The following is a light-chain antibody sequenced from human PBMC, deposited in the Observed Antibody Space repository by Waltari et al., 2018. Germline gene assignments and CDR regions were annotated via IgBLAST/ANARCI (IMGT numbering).Light chain of an antibody. CDR3: ATWDDSLNGWV. CDR1: RTTIPPY. Sequence: QSVLTQPPSASGAPGQEVSIPCSGGRTTIPPYVFWYQQFPGTAPKPIVYKDYERPSGVPDRFSASKSGTSASLAISGLRSDDEADYYCATWDDSLNGWVFGGGTKLTVL. J-gene: IGLJ3*02. V-gene: IGLV1-47*01. CDR2: KDY.